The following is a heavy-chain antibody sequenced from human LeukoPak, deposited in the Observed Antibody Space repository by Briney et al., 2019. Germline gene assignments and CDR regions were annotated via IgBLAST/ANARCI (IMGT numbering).Heavy chain of an antibody. CDR2: ISAYNGNT. CDR3: ARAPTVVTDGYYYMDV. CDR1: GYTFTSYG. Sequence: ASVKVSCKASGYTFTSYGISWVRQAPGQGLEWMGWISAYNGNTNYAQKLQGRVTMTTDTSTSTAYMELRSLRSGDTAVYYCARAPTVVTDGYYYMDVWGKGTTVTVSS. D-gene: IGHD4-23*01. J-gene: IGHJ6*03. V-gene: IGHV1-18*01.